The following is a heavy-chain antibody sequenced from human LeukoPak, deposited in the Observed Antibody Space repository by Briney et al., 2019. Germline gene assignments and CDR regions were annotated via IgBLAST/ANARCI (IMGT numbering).Heavy chain of an antibody. Sequence: GGSLRLSCAASGFTFSSYAMSWVRQAPGKGLEWVSAIGGSGSTTYYADSVKGQFTISRDNSKNTLYLQMNSLRAEDTAVYYCAKDTASSWWYFDLWGRGTLVTISS. CDR3: AKDTASSWWYFDL. CDR1: GFTFSSYA. J-gene: IGHJ2*01. V-gene: IGHV3-23*01. D-gene: IGHD5-18*01. CDR2: IGGSGSTT.